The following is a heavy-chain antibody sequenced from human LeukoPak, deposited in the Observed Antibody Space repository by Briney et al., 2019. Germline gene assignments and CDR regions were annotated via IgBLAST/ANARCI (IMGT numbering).Heavy chain of an antibody. V-gene: IGHV3-21*01. D-gene: IGHD4-11*01. CDR1: GFTFSSYS. CDR3: TKVRSGSSNWALRVFDY. Sequence: PGGSLRLSCAASGFTFSSYSMNWVRQAPGEGLEWVSSISSSSSYIYYADSVKGRFTISRDNAKNSLYLQMNSLRAEDTAVYYCTKVRSGSSNWALRVFDYWGQGALVTVSS. CDR2: ISSSSSYI. J-gene: IGHJ4*02.